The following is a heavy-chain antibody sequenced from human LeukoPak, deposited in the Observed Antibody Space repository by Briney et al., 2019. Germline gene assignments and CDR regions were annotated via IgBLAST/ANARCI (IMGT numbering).Heavy chain of an antibody. CDR3: ARQHCSGGDCYFFD. J-gene: IGHJ4*02. D-gene: IGHD2-15*01. CDR2: IWYDGNNK. V-gene: IGHV3-33*01. Sequence: GGSLRLSCAASGFTFSSYGMHWVRQAPGKGLEWVTLIWYDGNNKYYADSVKGRFTISRDNSKNTLYLQLNSLRAEDTAVYYCARQHCSGGDCYFFDWGQGTLVTVSS. CDR1: GFTFSSYG.